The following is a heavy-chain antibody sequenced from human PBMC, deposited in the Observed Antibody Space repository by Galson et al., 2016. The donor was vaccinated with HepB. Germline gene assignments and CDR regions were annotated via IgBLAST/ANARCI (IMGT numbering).Heavy chain of an antibody. D-gene: IGHD6-25*01. CDR1: GYTFTNYG. Sequence: SVKVSCKASGYTFTNYGISWVRQAPGQGLEWMGRISTNNGYAIYARKLQGRVTMTTDTSTTTVFMELRTLTSDDTAVYYCARNISGWTALFDPWGQGTLVTVSS. CDR2: ISTNNGYA. J-gene: IGHJ5*02. V-gene: IGHV1-18*01. CDR3: ARNISGWTALFDP.